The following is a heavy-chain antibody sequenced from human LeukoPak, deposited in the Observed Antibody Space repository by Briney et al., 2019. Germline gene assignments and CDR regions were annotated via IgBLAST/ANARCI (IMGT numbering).Heavy chain of an antibody. V-gene: IGHV4-31*03. D-gene: IGHD3-3*01. CDR2: IYYSGST. CDR1: GGSISSGGYY. Sequence: EASQTLSLTCTVSGGSISSGGYYWSWIRQHPGKGLEWIGYIYYSGSTYYNPSLKSRVTISVDTSKNQFSLKLSSVTAADTAVYYCARVVRLRFFRANWYFDLWGRGTLVTVSS. J-gene: IGHJ2*01. CDR3: ARVVRLRFFRANWYFDL.